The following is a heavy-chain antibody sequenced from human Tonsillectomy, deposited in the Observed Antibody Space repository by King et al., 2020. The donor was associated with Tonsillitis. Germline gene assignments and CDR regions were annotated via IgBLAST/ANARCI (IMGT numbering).Heavy chain of an antibody. CDR2: IKSKTDGGTT. D-gene: IGHD3-22*01. CDR1: GFTFYNAW. V-gene: IGHV3-15*01. Sequence: VQLVESGGGLVKPGGSLRLSCVGSGFTFYNAWMSWVRQAPGKGLEWVGRIKSKTDGGTTDYVAPVKGRFTISRDDSKNTLYLQMNSLKTEDTAVYYCTTNYYDSSDYYYAYWGQGTLVTVSS. CDR3: TTNYYDSSDYYYAY. J-gene: IGHJ4*02.